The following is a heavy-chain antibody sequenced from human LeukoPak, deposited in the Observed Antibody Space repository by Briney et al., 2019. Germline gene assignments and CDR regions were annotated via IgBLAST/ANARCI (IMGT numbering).Heavy chain of an antibody. D-gene: IGHD4-17*01. CDR1: GVSISSGGYY. J-gene: IGHJ6*02. CDR3: ARLSTISTVRDYYYYYGMDV. V-gene: IGHV4-30-2*01. CDR2: IQHSGGT. Sequence: SETLSLTCTVSGVSISSGGYYWSWIRQPPGKGLEWIGHIQHSGGTYYSPSLRSRVTMSLDRSKNQFSLNLSSVTAADTAVYYCARLSTISTVRDYYYYYGMDVWGQGTTVTVSS.